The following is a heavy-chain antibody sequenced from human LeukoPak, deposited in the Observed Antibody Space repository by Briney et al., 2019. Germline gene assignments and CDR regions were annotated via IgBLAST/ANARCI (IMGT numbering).Heavy chain of an antibody. D-gene: IGHD1-7*01. CDR2: ITAYNGNT. J-gene: IGHJ6*02. V-gene: IGHV1-18*01. CDR3: ARDPSGTTRYYYGMDV. Sequence: GASVKVSCKTSGYTFPSFGITWVRQVPGQGLEWMGWITAYNGNTNYAQKLQGRVTMTTDTSTSTAYMELRSLRSDDTAVYYCARDPSGTTRYYYGMDVWGQGTTVTVSS. CDR1: GYTFPSFG.